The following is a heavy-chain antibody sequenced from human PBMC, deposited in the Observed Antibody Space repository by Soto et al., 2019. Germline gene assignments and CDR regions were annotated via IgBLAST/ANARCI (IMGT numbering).Heavy chain of an antibody. CDR2: ISINNLNTVNT. Sequence: QIQLVQSGLEVKNPGASVTLSCKISGYTFTSYGLTWVRQAPGRGLEWLGWISINNLNTVNTNYAQKLQGRVTMTADTSTSTVFMDLRSLRSDDTAVYFCATVAASMQYYYGVDVWGPGTMVAVSS. D-gene: IGHD6-13*01. V-gene: IGHV1-18*01. J-gene: IGHJ6*02. CDR1: GYTFTSYG. CDR3: ATVAASMQYYYGVDV.